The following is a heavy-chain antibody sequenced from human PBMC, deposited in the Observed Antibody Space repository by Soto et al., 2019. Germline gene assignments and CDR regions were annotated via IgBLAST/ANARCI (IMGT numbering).Heavy chain of an antibody. J-gene: IGHJ6*02. CDR3: ASSPGSSSWYYYYGMDV. CDR2: INSDGSST. CDR1: GFTFSSYW. D-gene: IGHD6-13*01. Sequence: GGSLRLSCAASGFTFSSYWMHWVRQAPGKGLVWVSRINSDGSSTSYADSVKGRFTISRDNAKNTLYLQMNSLRAEDTAVYYCASSPGSSSWYYYYGMDVWGQGTTVTVSS. V-gene: IGHV3-74*01.